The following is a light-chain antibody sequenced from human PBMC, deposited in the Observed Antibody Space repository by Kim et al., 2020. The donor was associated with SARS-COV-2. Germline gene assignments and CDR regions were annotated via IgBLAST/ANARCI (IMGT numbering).Light chain of an antibody. V-gene: IGKV1D-13*01. CDR1: QAISTA. CDR2: DAS. J-gene: IGKJ4*01. CDR3: QQFNDYPLT. Sequence: ASVGDRVTITCRASQAISTALAWYQQKPGKPPKILIYDASTLKSGVPSRFSGSGSGTDFTLTISSLQPEDFATYFCQQFNDYPLTFGGGTKVDIK.